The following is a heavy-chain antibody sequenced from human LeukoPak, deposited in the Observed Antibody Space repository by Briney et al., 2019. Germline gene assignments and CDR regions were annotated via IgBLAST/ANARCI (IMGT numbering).Heavy chain of an antibody. CDR1: GFTFSSYE. V-gene: IGHV3-48*03. CDR3: AKDHDVGYCSGGSCHRSTRRYYYYYMDV. D-gene: IGHD2-15*01. Sequence: GGSLRLSCVVSGFTFSSYEMNWVRQAPGKGLEWVSYISSSGSTKYYADSVKGRFTISRDNAKNSLYLQMNSLRAEDTAVYYCAKDHDVGYCSGGSCHRSTRRYYYYYMDVWGKGTTVTVSS. CDR2: ISSSGSTK. J-gene: IGHJ6*03.